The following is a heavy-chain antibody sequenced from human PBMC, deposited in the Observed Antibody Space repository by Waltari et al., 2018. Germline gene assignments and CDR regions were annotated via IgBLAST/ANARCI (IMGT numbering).Heavy chain of an antibody. Sequence: EVQLVESGGGLVKSGGSLRLSCAASGLTFTNAWLHWVRQAPGKGLEWVGRIKSKPSGGTIDYAAPVKGRFTISRDDAKNTLYLQMNSLKSEDTAVYYCMHNGAACGGDCYWDWGQGTLVTVSS. CDR2: IKSKPSGGTI. CDR1: GLTFTNAW. D-gene: IGHD2-21*02. CDR3: MHNGAACGGDCYWD. J-gene: IGHJ4*02. V-gene: IGHV3-15*01.